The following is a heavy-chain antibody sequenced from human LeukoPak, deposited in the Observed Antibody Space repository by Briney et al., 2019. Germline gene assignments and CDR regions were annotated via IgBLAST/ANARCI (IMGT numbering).Heavy chain of an antibody. CDR2: INPNSGGT. Sequence: GASVKVSCKASGYTFTGYYMHWVRQAPGQGLEWMGWINPNSGGTNYAQKFQGRVTMTRDTPISTAYMELSRLRSDDTAVYYCARGGGYSGYDSGDYYYYYMDVWGKGTTVTVSS. J-gene: IGHJ6*03. V-gene: IGHV1-2*02. CDR1: GYTFTGYY. D-gene: IGHD5-12*01. CDR3: ARGGGYSGYDSGDYYYYYMDV.